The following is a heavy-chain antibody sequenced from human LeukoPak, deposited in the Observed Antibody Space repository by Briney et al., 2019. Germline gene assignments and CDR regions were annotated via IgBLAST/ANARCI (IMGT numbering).Heavy chain of an antibody. D-gene: IGHD2-15*01. Sequence: GGSLRLSCAASGFTFSSYWMHWVRQAPGKGLVSVSRISSDGSSTNYADSVEGRFTISRDDAKNTLYLQMNSLRAEDTAVYYCARDCSGGSCYSGAFDIWGQGTMVTVSS. J-gene: IGHJ3*02. CDR2: ISSDGSST. CDR1: GFTFSSYW. V-gene: IGHV3-74*01. CDR3: ARDCSGGSCYSGAFDI.